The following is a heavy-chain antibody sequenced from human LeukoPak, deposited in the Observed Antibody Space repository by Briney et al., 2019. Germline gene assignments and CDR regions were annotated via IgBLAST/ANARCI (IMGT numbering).Heavy chain of an antibody. CDR2: IHYSGNT. V-gene: IGHV4-39*01. J-gene: IGHJ4*02. D-gene: IGHD5-12*01. CDR3: ARHSRGGNSGTMGHFDY. Sequence: SETLSLTCTVSGGSFSSSSYYWGWIRQPPGKGLEWIVSIHYSGNTYYNPSLKSRVTISVDTSKNQFSLKLSSVTAADTAVYYCARHSRGGNSGTMGHFDYWGQGTLVTVSS. CDR1: GGSFSSSSYY.